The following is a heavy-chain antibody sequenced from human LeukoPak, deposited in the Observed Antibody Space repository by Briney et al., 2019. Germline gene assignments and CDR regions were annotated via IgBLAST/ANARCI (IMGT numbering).Heavy chain of an antibody. CDR3: ARHYGDYCPSPRYYYYYMDV. D-gene: IGHD4-17*01. CDR1: GGSISSGGYY. V-gene: IGHV4-31*03. CDR2: IYYSGST. J-gene: IGHJ6*03. Sequence: SETLSLTCTVSGGSISSGGYYWSWIRQHPGKGLEWIEYIYYSGSTYYNPSLKSRVTISVDTSKNQFSLKLSSVTAADTAVYYCARHYGDYCPSPRYYYYYMDVWRKGTTVTVSS.